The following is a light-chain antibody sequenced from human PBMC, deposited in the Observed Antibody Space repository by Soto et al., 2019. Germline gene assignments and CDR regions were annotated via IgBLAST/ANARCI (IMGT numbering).Light chain of an antibody. CDR1: NIGSRG. V-gene: IGLV3-21*02. Sequence: VLTQPPSVSVAPGQTARITCGGNNIGSRGVHWYQQRPGQAPVLVVYHDSDRPSGIPERFSGSNSGNTATLTISRVEAGDEADYYCQVWDSSSDHYVFGAGTKVTVL. CDR3: QVWDSSSDHYV. J-gene: IGLJ1*01. CDR2: HDS.